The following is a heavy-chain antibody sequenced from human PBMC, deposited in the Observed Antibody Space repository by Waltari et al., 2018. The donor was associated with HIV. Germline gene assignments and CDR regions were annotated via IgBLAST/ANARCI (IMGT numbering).Heavy chain of an antibody. V-gene: IGHV4-34*01. CDR3: ARARLVSRGQYCSTTSCLPHYYYYYGMDV. Sequence: QVQLRQWGAGLLKPSETLSLTCAVYGGSFSGSYWSWIRQPPGKGLEWIGEINHSGRPNYNPSLKSRGTISVDTSKNQFSLKLTSVTAADTAVFYCARARLVSRGQYCSTTSCLPHYYYYYGMDVWGQGTTVTVSS. CDR2: INHSGRP. CDR1: GGSFSGSY. D-gene: IGHD2-2*01. J-gene: IGHJ6*02.